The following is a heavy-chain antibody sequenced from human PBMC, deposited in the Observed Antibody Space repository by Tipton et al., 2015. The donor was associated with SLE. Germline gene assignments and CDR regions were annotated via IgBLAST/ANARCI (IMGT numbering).Heavy chain of an antibody. CDR3: ARDSSSWLTYYYMDV. CDR1: GFTFTSYA. D-gene: IGHD6-13*01. V-gene: IGHV3-64*02. Sequence: SGFTFTSYAVHWVRQAPGKGLEYVSGISADGIMTAYADSVKGRFTVSRDTSKTTVSLQMGSLRAEDTAVYFCARDSSSWLTYYYMDVWGKGTTVTVSS. CDR2: ISADGIMT. J-gene: IGHJ6*03.